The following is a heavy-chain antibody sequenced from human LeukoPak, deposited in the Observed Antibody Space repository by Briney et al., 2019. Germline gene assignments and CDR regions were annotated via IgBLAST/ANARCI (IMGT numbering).Heavy chain of an antibody. Sequence: GGSLRLSCAASAFTFSSYWMHWVRQAPGKGLVWVSRINSDGSSISYADSVKGRFTISRDNAKNTLYLQMNSLRPEDTAVYYCASWYQLLSYWGQGTLVTVSS. J-gene: IGHJ4*02. V-gene: IGHV3-74*01. D-gene: IGHD2-2*01. CDR3: ASWYQLLSY. CDR2: INSDGSSI. CDR1: AFTFSSYW.